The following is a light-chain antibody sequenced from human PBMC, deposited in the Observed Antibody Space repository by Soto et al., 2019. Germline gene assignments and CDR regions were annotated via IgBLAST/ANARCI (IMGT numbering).Light chain of an antibody. CDR2: RAS. CDR1: QGINSN. V-gene: IGKV3-15*01. J-gene: IGKJ1*01. Sequence: IVMTQSPATLSVSLGERATLSCRASQGINSNLAWYQQKPGQAPRLLMFRASIRAAGFPARFSGSGSGTEFNITISSLQSEDSAVFYCQQYGSSACTFGQGTKVDIK. CDR3: QQYGSSACT.